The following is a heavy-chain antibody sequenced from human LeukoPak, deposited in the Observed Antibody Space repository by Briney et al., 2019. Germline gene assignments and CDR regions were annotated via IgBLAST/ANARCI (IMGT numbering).Heavy chain of an antibody. CDR2: ISYSGST. CDR3: VGIKNFGVAYFDS. CDR1: DDSISSSSYF. J-gene: IGHJ4*02. Sequence: SETLSLTCTVSDDSISSSSYFWGWIRQPPGKRLELIGSISYSGSTYYNPSLKSRVTISVDTSKNQFSLMMTSVPAADTAVYYCVGIKNFGVAYFDSWGQGTLVTVSS. D-gene: IGHD3-3*01. V-gene: IGHV4-39*01.